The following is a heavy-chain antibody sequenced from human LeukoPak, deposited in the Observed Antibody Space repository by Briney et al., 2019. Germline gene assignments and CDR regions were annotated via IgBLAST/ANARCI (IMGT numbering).Heavy chain of an antibody. CDR3: AKDDDWGRYKH. Sequence: GGSLRLSCAAPGFTFSSHGMNWVRQAPGKGLEWVSGISPSGGITYYTDSVKGRFTISRDNSKNTQSLQMNSLRAEDTAVYYCAKDDDWGRYKHWGQGTLVTVSS. CDR2: ISPSGGIT. CDR1: GFTFSSHG. J-gene: IGHJ1*01. V-gene: IGHV3-23*01. D-gene: IGHD3-16*01.